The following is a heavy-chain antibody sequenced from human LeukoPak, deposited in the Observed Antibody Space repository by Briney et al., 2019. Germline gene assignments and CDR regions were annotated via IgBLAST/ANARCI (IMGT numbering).Heavy chain of an antibody. CDR2: IIPILGIA. CDR3: ARGGTSYGSGRE. CDR1: GYTFTSYG. V-gene: IGHV1-69*04. Sequence: ASVKVSCKASGYTFTSYGISWVRQAPGQGLEWMGRIIPILGIANYAQKFQGRVTITADKSTSTAYMELSSLRSEDTAVYYCARGGTSYGSGREWGQGTLVTVSP. J-gene: IGHJ4*02. D-gene: IGHD3-10*01.